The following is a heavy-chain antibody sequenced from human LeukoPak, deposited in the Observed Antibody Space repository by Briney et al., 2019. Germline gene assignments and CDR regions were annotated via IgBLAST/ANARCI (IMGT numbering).Heavy chain of an antibody. D-gene: IGHD2-15*01. CDR1: GFSFTSYW. CDR3: ARDPGWSSFDI. CDR2: INQDAGTT. V-gene: IGHV3-7*01. J-gene: IGHJ3*02. Sequence: GGALILSCVASGFSFTSYWMSWVRQAPGKGLEFVANINQDAGTTNYVDSVKGRFTISRDNAENSLYLQMSSLRAEDTALYYCARDPGWSSFDIWGQGIMVTVSS.